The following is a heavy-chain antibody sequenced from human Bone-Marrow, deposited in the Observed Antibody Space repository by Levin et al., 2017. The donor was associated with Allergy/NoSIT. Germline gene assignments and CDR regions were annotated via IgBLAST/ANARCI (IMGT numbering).Heavy chain of an antibody. D-gene: IGHD2-21*01. CDR3: ARGKLGINGGDFYLRTFDF. CDR2: ISTFNGNT. V-gene: IGHV1-18*01. Sequence: GESLKISCQASGYTFTHYGINWVRQAPGQGLEWMGWISTFNGNTKIPQKIQGRVTMTTDTSTNTAYMELRNLRSDDTAVYYCARGKLGINGGDFYLRTFDFWGQGTPVTVSS. CDR1: GYTFTHYG. J-gene: IGHJ5*01.